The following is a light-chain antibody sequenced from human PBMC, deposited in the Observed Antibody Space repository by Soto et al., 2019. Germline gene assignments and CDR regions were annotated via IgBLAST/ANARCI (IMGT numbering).Light chain of an antibody. Sequence: QSALTQPASVSGSPGQSITISCTGTSCDVGGYNYVSWYQQHPGKAPKLMIYEVSNRPSGVSNRFSGSKSGNTASLTISGLQAEDEADYYCSSYTSSSTPFYVFGTGTKLTVL. J-gene: IGLJ1*01. CDR3: SSYTSSSTPFYV. V-gene: IGLV2-14*01. CDR2: EVS. CDR1: SCDVGGYNY.